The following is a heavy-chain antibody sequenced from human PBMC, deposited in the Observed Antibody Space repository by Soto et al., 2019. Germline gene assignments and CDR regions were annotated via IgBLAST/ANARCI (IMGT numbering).Heavy chain of an antibody. J-gene: IGHJ6*02. CDR1: GYTFTSYA. CDR2: INTNTGNP. Sequence: ASVKVSCKASGYTFTSYAMNWVRQAPGQGLEWMGWINTNTGNPTYAQGFTGRFVFSLDTSVSTAYLQICSLKAEDTAVYYCARDPPISSSWYELGYYYYYYGMDVWGQGTTVTVSS. V-gene: IGHV7-4-1*01. D-gene: IGHD6-13*01. CDR3: ARDPPISSSWYELGYYYYYYGMDV.